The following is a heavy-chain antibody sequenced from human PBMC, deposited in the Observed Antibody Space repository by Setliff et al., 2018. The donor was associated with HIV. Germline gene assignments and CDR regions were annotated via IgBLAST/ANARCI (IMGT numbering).Heavy chain of an antibody. D-gene: IGHD6-6*01. CDR2: IQYSDSS. Sequence: ASETLSLTCTVSGGSISNYYWSWIRQPPGKGLEWIASIQYSDSSHYNPSLQSRVTISVDTSKNQFSLKLNSVTAADTAVYYCAARSIAARREVFDYWGQGTLVTVS. V-gene: IGHV4-59*08. CDR3: AARSIAARREVFDY. J-gene: IGHJ4*02. CDR1: GGSISNYY.